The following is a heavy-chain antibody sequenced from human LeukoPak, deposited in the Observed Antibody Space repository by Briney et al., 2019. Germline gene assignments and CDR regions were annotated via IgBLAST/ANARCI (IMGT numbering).Heavy chain of an antibody. Sequence: SETLSLTCAVYGGSFSGYYWSWIRQPPGKGLEWIGEINHSGSTNYNPSLKSRVTISVDMSKNQFSLKLSSVTAADTAVYYCARGRRGVKDYWGQGTLVTVSS. CDR2: INHSGST. D-gene: IGHD2-8*01. CDR3: ARGRRGVKDY. CDR1: GGSFSGYY. J-gene: IGHJ4*02. V-gene: IGHV4-34*01.